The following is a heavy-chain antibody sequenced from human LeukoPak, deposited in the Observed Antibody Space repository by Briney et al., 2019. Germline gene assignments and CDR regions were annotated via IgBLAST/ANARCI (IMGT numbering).Heavy chain of an antibody. CDR2: ISGSGST. Sequence: PSETLSLTCTVSRGSISSGDYYWSWIRQPPGKGLEWIGYISGSGSTAYTPSLKSRVTVSVDTSKNQFSLKLSSVTAADTAVYYCASLLWFGESPRGFDRWGQGTLVTVSS. V-gene: IGHV4-30-4*02. CDR3: ASLLWFGESPRGFDR. CDR1: RGSISSGDYY. D-gene: IGHD3-10*01. J-gene: IGHJ5*02.